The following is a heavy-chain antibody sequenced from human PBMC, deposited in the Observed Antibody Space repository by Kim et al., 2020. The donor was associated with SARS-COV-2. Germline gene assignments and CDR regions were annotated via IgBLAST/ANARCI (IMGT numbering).Heavy chain of an antibody. Sequence: ASVKVSCKASGYTFTNNAISWVRQAPGQGLEWMGWINTDTGNQTYVQAFTRRFVFSVDTSGTTAYLQISSLEAEDTALYYCARVIWGTYRYTDYWGQGTLVTVSS. D-gene: IGHD3-16*02. J-gene: IGHJ4*02. CDR3: ARVIWGTYRYTDY. V-gene: IGHV7-4-1*02. CDR2: INTDTGNQ. CDR1: GYTFTNNA.